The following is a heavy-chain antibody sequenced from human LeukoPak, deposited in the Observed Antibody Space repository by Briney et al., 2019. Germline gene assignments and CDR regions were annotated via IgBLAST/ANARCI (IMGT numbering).Heavy chain of an antibody. J-gene: IGHJ4*02. CDR1: GFTFSSYE. Sequence: PGGSLRLSCAASGFTFSSYEMNWVRQAPGKGLEWVSYISSSGSTIYYADSVKGRFTISRDNAKNSLYLQMNSLRAEDTAVYYCARESSSSFPFDYWGQGTLVTVSS. D-gene: IGHD6-6*01. CDR3: ARESSSSFPFDY. CDR2: ISSSGSTI. V-gene: IGHV3-48*03.